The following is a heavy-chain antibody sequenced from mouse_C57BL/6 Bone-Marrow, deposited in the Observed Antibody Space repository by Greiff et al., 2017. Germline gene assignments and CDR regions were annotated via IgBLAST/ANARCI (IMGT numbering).Heavy chain of an antibody. CDR1: GYTFTSYW. J-gene: IGHJ2*01. V-gene: IGHV1-50*01. D-gene: IGHD1-1*02. CDR2: IDPSDSYT. Sequence: QVQLQLPGAELVKPGASVKLSCKASGYTFTSYWMQWVKQRPGQGLEWIGEIDPSDSYTNYNQKFKGKATLTVDTSSSTAYMQLSSLTSEDSAVYYCASEGWRGAMDYWGQGTTLTVSS. CDR3: ASEGWRGAMDY.